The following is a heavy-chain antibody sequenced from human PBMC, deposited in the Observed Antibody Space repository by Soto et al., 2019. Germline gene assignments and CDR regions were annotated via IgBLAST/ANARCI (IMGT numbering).Heavy chain of an antibody. J-gene: IGHJ4*02. Sequence: GGSLRLSCVASGFNFGNFGMHWVRQAPGRGLEWLTVISNDENIKQDSVRGRFAIARDNSKNTLYLHLTSLRAEDTAIYYCARGLRGVLDYWGQGTLVTVSS. V-gene: IGHV3-33*01. D-gene: IGHD5-12*01. CDR2: ISNDENIK. CDR1: GFNFGNFG. CDR3: ARGLRGVLDY.